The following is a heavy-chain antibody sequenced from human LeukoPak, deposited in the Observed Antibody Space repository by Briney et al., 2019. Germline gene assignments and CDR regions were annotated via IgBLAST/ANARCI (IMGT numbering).Heavy chain of an antibody. D-gene: IGHD6-13*01. CDR3: ARGYSSSSEFDY. CDR2: IIPIFGTA. Sequence: EASVKVSCKASGGTFSSYAISWVRQAPGQGLEWMGGIIPIFGTANYAQKFQGGVTITADESTSTAYMELSSLRSEDTAVYYCARGYSSSSEFDYWGQGTLVTVSS. J-gene: IGHJ4*02. V-gene: IGHV1-69*13. CDR1: GGTFSSYA.